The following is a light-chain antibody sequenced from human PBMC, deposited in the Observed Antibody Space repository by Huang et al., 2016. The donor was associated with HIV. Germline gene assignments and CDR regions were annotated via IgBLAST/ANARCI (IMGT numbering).Light chain of an antibody. V-gene: IGKV4-1*01. Sequence: DILLTQSPDSLAVSLGERATLTCRSSRSLLFASHSKNFLAWYQQKPGQSPKLLMYMASVRETGVPERFTGSGAGTEFTLTIASLQAEDVAVYYCQQYYNMPYTFGRGTRLEI. J-gene: IGKJ2*01. CDR1: RSLLFASHSKNF. CDR2: MAS. CDR3: QQYYNMPYT.